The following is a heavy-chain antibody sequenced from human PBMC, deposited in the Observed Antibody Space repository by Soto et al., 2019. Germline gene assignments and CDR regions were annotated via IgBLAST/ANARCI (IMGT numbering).Heavy chain of an antibody. CDR1: GFTFSSYW. J-gene: IGHJ4*02. Sequence: EVQLMESGGGLVQPGGSLRLSCAASGFTFSSYWMHWVRQAPGKGLVWVSRINSDGSSTTYADSVKGRFTISRDNAKNTLYLQMNSPRAEDTAVYYCVRGEGGWETYWGQGTLVTVSS. CDR3: VRGEGGWETY. V-gene: IGHV3-74*01. CDR2: INSDGSST. D-gene: IGHD6-19*01.